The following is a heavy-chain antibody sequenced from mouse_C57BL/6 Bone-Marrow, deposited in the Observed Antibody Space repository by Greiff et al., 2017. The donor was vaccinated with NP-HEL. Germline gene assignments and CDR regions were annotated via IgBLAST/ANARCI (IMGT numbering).Heavy chain of an antibody. V-gene: IGHV1-54*01. CDR1: GYAFTNYL. D-gene: IGHD1-1*01. CDR2: INPGSGGT. Sequence: QVQLQQSGAELVRPGTSVKVSCKASGYAFTNYLIEWVKQRPGQGLEWIGVINPGSGGTNYNEKFKGKATLTADKSSSTAYMQLSSLTSEDSAVYFCARSHKGYGSSDLYWYFDVWGTGTTVTVSS. J-gene: IGHJ1*03. CDR3: ARSHKGYGSSDLYWYFDV.